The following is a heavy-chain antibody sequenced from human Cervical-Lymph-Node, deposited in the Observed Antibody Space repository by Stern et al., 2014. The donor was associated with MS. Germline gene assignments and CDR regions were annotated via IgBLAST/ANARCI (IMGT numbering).Heavy chain of an antibody. V-gene: IGHV3-23*04. CDR1: GFTFNNYA. CDR3: AKGTGNYWYFDF. Sequence: VQLVESGGGLVQTGGSLRLSCAASGFTFNNYAMTWVRQAPGKGLEWVSSIFGSGGGTYYADSVKGRFTISRDSSRSTLSLQLTRVTAEDTAVYYCAKGTGNYWYFDFWGRGTLVTVSS. J-gene: IGHJ2*01. CDR2: IFGSGGGT. D-gene: IGHD1-14*01.